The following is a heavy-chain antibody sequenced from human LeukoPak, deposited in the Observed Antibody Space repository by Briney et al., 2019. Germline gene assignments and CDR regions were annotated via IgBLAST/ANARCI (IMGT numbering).Heavy chain of an antibody. J-gene: IGHJ4*02. CDR1: GFTFGSYA. Sequence: GGSLRLSCAASGFTFGSYAMHWVRQAPGKGLEWVALISDDGSKNYYADSVKGRFTISRDNSKNTLYLQMNSLRAEDTAVYYCAKDDGSGSYYILYYFDYWGQGTLVTVSS. CDR3: AKDDGSGSYYILYYFDY. D-gene: IGHD3-10*01. CDR2: ISDDGSKN. V-gene: IGHV3-30-3*01.